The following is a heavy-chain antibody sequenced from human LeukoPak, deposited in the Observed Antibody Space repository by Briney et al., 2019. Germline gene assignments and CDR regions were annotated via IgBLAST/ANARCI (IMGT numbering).Heavy chain of an antibody. CDR3: ARDKGAVVVAATLNWFDP. Sequence: GASVKVSCKASGYTFTSYYMHWVRQAPGQGLEWMGWINPNSGGTNYAQKFQGRVTMTRDTSISTAYMELSRLRSDDTAVYYCARDKGAVVVAATLNWFDPWGQGTLVTVSS. V-gene: IGHV1-2*02. D-gene: IGHD2-15*01. CDR2: INPNSGGT. J-gene: IGHJ5*02. CDR1: GYTFTSYY.